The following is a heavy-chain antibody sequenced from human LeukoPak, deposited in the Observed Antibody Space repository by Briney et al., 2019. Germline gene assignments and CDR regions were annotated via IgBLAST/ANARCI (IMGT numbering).Heavy chain of an antibody. CDR3: ARDLWFGELLNWFDP. CDR1: GFTFSSYA. V-gene: IGHV3-30*04. D-gene: IGHD3-10*01. Sequence: GGSLRLSCAASGFTFSSYAMHWVRQAPGKGLEWVAVISYDGSNKYYADSVKGRFTISRDNSKNTLYLQMNSLRAEDTAVYYCARDLWFGELLNWFDPWGQGALVTVSS. J-gene: IGHJ5*02. CDR2: ISYDGSNK.